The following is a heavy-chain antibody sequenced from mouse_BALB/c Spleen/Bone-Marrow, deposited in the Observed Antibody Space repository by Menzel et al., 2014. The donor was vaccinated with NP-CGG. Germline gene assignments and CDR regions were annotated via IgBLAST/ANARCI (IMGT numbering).Heavy chain of an antibody. CDR3: ARTHYYGWFDS. J-gene: IGHJ2*01. CDR2: ISHSGGT. D-gene: IGHD1-2*01. V-gene: IGHV3-8*02. Sequence: VQLQQPGPSLVKPSQTLSLTCSVTGDSITSGYWNWIRKFPGNKLEYMGFISHSGGTYYNPSLRSRISITRDTSKNQYYLQLNSVTTEDTATYFCARTHYYGWFDSWGQGTTLTVSS. CDR1: GDSITSGY.